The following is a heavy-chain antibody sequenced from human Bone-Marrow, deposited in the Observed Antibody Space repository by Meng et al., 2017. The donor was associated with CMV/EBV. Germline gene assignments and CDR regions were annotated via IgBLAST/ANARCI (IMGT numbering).Heavy chain of an antibody. J-gene: IGHJ3*02. Sequence: GESLKISCAASGFTFSSYWMSWVRQAPGKGLEWVANIKQDGSEKYYVDSVKGRFTISRDNAKNSLYLQMNSLRAEDTAVYYCARDGEWELRLDAFDIWAQGTMVT. CDR2: IKQDGSEK. D-gene: IGHD1-26*01. CDR3: ARDGEWELRLDAFDI. CDR1: GFTFSSYW. V-gene: IGHV3-7*01.